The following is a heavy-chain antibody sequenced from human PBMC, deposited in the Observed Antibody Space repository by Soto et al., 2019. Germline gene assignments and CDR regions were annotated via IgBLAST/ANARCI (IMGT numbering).Heavy chain of an antibody. D-gene: IGHD4-17*01. CDR1: GYTFTGYY. J-gene: IGHJ3*02. V-gene: IGHV1-2*04. CDR2: INPNSGGT. CDR3: AIRETAVTTSRRFGYAFDI. Sequence: ASVKVSCKASGYTFTGYYMHWVRQAPGQGLEWMGWINPNSGGTNYAQKFQGWVTMTRDTSISTAYMELSRLRSDDTAVYYCAIRETAVTTSRRFGYAFDIWGQGTMVTVSS.